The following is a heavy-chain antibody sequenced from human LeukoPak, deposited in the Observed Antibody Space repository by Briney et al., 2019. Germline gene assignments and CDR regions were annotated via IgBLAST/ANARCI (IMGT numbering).Heavy chain of an antibody. D-gene: IGHD6-6*01. J-gene: IGHJ4*02. CDR1: GFTVSSNY. V-gene: IGHV3-53*01. CDR2: IYSGGST. CDR3: ARGYSSSPPSY. Sequence: HPGGSLRLSCAASGFTVSSNYMSWVRQAPGKGLEWVSVIYSGGSTYYADSVKGRFTISRDNSKNTLYLQMNSLRAEDTAVYYCARGYSSSPPSYWGQGTLVTISS.